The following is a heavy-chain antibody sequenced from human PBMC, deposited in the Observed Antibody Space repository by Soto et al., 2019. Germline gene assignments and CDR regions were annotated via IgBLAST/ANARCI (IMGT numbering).Heavy chain of an antibody. CDR3: ARAPIAAPYYFDY. Sequence: GASVKVSCTASGGTFGSYTISWVRQANGQGLEWVGRIIPILGIANYAQKFQGRVTITADKSTSTAYMELSSLRSEDTAVYYCARAPIAAPYYFDYWGQGTLVTVSS. D-gene: IGHD6-6*01. V-gene: IGHV1-69*02. J-gene: IGHJ4*02. CDR1: GGTFGSYT. CDR2: IIPILGIA.